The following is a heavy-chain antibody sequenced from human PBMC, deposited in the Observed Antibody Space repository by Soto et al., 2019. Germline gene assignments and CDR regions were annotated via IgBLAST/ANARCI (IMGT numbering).Heavy chain of an antibody. Sequence: GGSLRLSCTASGFTFSSYAMNWVRQAPGKGLDWVSVISGSGGSTYYADSVKGRFTISRDNSKNTLYLQMNSLRAEDTAVYCCAKSPGMYYYDSSGYYHYDYWGQGTLVTVSS. V-gene: IGHV3-23*01. J-gene: IGHJ4*02. D-gene: IGHD3-22*01. CDR2: ISGSGGST. CDR3: AKSPGMYYYDSSGYYHYDY. CDR1: GFTFSSYA.